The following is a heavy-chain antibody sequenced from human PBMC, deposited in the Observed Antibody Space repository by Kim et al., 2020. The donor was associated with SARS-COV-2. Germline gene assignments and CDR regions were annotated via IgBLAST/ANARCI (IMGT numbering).Heavy chain of an antibody. J-gene: IGHJ6*02. V-gene: IGHV6-1*01. Sequence: WYNDYAVPVKSRITINPDTSKNQFSLQLNCVTPEDTAVYYCARDPGGMDVWGQGTTVTVSS. CDR2: WYN. CDR3: ARDPGGMDV.